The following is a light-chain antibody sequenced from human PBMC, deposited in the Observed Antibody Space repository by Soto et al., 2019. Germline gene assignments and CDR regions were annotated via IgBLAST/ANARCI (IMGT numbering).Light chain of an antibody. V-gene: IGKV3-20*01. CDR1: QNLGDGR. J-gene: IGKJ5*01. Sequence: VLTQSPGTLSLSPAERDTLSCRANQNLGDGRLAWYQQKPGQPPTLLIYDASTRATGIPDRFSGSGSGTDFTLTISRLEPEDFAVYYCQEHASIFGQGTRLEIK. CDR3: QEHASI. CDR2: DAS.